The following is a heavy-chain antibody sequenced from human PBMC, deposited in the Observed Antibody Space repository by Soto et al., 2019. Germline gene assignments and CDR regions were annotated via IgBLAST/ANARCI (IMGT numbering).Heavy chain of an antibody. Sequence: ASVKVSCKASGYTFTGYYMHWVRQAPGQGLEWMGWINPNSGGTNYAQKFQGRVTMTRDTSISTAYMELSRLRSGDTAVYYCARYDFWSGTYGMDVWGQGTTVTVSS. V-gene: IGHV1-2*02. CDR2: INPNSGGT. CDR1: GYTFTGYY. CDR3: ARYDFWSGTYGMDV. D-gene: IGHD3-3*01. J-gene: IGHJ6*02.